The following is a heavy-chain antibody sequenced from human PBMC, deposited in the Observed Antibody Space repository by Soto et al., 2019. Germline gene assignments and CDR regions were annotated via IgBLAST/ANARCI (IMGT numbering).Heavy chain of an antibody. CDR2: INAGNGNT. CDR3: ARVASSSAGVNWFDP. CDR1: GYTFTSYA. D-gene: IGHD6-6*01. J-gene: IGHJ5*02. Sequence: QVQLVQSGAEVKKPGASVKVSCKASGYTFTSYAMHWVRQAPGQRLEWMGWINAGNGNTKYSQKFQGRVTITRDTSASTAYMELSSLRSEDTAVYYCARVASSSAGVNWFDPWGQGTLVTVSS. V-gene: IGHV1-3*01.